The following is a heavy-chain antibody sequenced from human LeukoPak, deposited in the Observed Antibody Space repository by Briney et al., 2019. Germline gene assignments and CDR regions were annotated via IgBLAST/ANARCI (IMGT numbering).Heavy chain of an antibody. Sequence: GGSLRLSCVVSGFTFNRYWMTWVRQAPGKGLEWVANIKQDGSEKNYVDSVKGRSTISRDNAKDSLYLQMNSLRVEDTAVYYCARDKRQQLVHNFDYWGQGTLVTVSS. J-gene: IGHJ4*02. D-gene: IGHD6-13*01. CDR3: ARDKRQQLVHNFDY. CDR2: IKQDGSEK. V-gene: IGHV3-7*01. CDR1: GFTFNRYW.